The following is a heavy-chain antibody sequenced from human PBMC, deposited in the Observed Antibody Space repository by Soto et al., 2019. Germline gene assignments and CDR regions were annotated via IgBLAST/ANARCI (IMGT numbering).Heavy chain of an antibody. CDR2: IYYSGST. J-gene: IGHJ6*02. V-gene: IGHV4-59*01. CDR1: GDSISSYY. D-gene: IGHD6-13*01. CDR3: ARDRSGDSSLYYYGMDV. Sequence: PSGTLSLTCTVSGDSISSYYWSWIRQPPGKGLEWIGYIYYSGSTNYNPSLKSRVTISVDTSKNQFSLKLSSVTAADTAVYYCARDRSGDSSLYYYGMDVWGQGTTVTVSS.